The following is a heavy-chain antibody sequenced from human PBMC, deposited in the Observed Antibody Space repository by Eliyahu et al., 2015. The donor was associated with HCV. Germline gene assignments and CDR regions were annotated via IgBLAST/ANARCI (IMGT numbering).Heavy chain of an antibody. CDR1: GFPFSXYS. Sequence: EVRLVESGGVLVQPGGSLRLSCAASGFPFSXYSMNWVRQAPGKGLEGISYISTSSNTLHYADSVKGRFTISRENAKNSLYLQMNNLRAEDTALYYCVRDGGASRYYDSDGYYGDYWGQGTLVTVSS. CDR3: VRDGGASRYYDSDGYYGDY. V-gene: IGHV3-48*01. D-gene: IGHD3-22*01. J-gene: IGHJ4*02. CDR2: ISTSSNTL.